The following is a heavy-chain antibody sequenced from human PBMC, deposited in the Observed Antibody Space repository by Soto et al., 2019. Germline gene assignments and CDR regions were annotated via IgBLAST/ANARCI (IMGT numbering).Heavy chain of an antibody. D-gene: IGHD2-2*01. CDR2: ISYDGSNK. Sequence: GGSLRLSCAASGFTFSSYGMHWVRQAPGKGLEWVAVISYDGSNKYYADSVKGRFTISRDNSKNTLYLQMNSLRAEDTAVYYCAREAVPAAPGWFDPWGQGTLVTVSS. CDR3: AREAVPAAPGWFDP. V-gene: IGHV3-30*03. J-gene: IGHJ5*02. CDR1: GFTFSSYG.